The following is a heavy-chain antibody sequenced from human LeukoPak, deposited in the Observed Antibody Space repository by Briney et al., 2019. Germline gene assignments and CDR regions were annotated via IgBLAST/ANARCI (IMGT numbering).Heavy chain of an antibody. D-gene: IGHD2-2*01. J-gene: IGHJ6*03. CDR1: GGTFSSDA. CDR2: IIPIFGTA. Sequence: SVKVSCKASGGTFSSDAISWVRQPPGQGLEWMGGIIPIFGTANYAQKFQGRVTITADESTSTAYMELSSLRSEDTAVYYCARGVAVGYCSSTSCRSWNYYYMDVWGKGTTVTVSS. V-gene: IGHV1-69*01. CDR3: ARGVAVGYCSSTSCRSWNYYYMDV.